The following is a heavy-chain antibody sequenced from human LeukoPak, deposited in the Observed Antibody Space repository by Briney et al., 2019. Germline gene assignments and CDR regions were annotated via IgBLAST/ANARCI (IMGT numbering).Heavy chain of an antibody. Sequence: ASVKVSCKPSGYTFTSYGLSWVRQAPGQGLEWMGWISAYTGNTNYAQKFQGRVTMTTDTSASTAYMELSSLRSEDTAVYYCARDAYYYDSSGSHTYYYYYGMDVWGQGTTVTVSS. J-gene: IGHJ6*02. D-gene: IGHD3-22*01. CDR2: ISAYTGNT. CDR1: GYTFTSYG. V-gene: IGHV1-18*01. CDR3: ARDAYYYDSSGSHTYYYYYGMDV.